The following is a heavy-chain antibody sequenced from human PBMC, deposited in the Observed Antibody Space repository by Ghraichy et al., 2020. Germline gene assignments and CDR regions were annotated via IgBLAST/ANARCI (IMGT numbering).Heavy chain of an antibody. J-gene: IGHJ4*02. CDR1: GFTFSSYA. CDR3: AKAGGGSSWYYFDY. CDR2: ISGSGGST. Sequence: LSLTCAASGFTFSSYAMSWVRQAPGKGLEWVSAISGSGGSTYYADSVKGRFTISRDNPKNTLYLQMNSLRAEDTAVYYCAKAGGGSSWYYFDYWGQGTLVTVSS. V-gene: IGHV3-23*01. D-gene: IGHD6-13*01.